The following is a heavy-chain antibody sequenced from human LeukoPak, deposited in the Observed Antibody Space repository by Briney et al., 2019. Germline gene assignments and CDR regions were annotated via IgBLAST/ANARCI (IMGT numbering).Heavy chain of an antibody. V-gene: IGHV1-69*05. Sequence: SVKVSCKASGGTFSSYAISGVRQAPGQGLEWMGGIIPIFGTANYAQKFQGRVTITTDDSTSTAYMELSSLRSEDTAVYYCARGPELERFDYWGQGTLVTVSS. CDR2: IIPIFGTA. CDR3: ARGPELERFDY. D-gene: IGHD1-1*01. J-gene: IGHJ4*02. CDR1: GGTFSSYA.